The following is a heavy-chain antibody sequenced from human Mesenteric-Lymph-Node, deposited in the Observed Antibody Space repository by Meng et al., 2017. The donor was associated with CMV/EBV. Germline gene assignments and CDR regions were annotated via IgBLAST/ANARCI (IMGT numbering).Heavy chain of an antibody. J-gene: IGHJ4*02. CDR2: IRNDGSNK. Sequence: GGSLRLSCAASGFTFSSYGMHWVRQAPGKGLEWVAFIRNDGSNKYYADSVKGRFTISRDNSKNTLFLQMDSLRPEDTAVYYCVNWGYCSSSTCYGMDWGQGALVTVSS. CDR3: VNWGYCSSSTCYGMD. D-gene: IGHD2-2*01. V-gene: IGHV3-30*02. CDR1: GFTFSSYG.